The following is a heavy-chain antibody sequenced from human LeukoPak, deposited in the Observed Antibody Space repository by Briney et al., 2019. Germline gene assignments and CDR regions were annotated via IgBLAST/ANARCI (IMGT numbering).Heavy chain of an antibody. J-gene: IGHJ3*02. CDR1: GGTFSSYA. CDR3: ASMNPAEAFDI. Sequence: ASVKVSCKASGGTFSSYAISWVRQAPGQGPEWMGGIIPIFGTANYAQKFQGRVTITADESTSTAYMELSSLRSEDTAVYYCASMNPAEAFDIWGQGTMVTVSS. D-gene: IGHD1-14*01. CDR2: IIPIFGTA. V-gene: IGHV1-69*13.